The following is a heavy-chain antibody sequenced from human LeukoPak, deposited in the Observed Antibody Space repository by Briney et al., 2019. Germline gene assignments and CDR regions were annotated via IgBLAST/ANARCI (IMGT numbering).Heavy chain of an antibody. CDR2: IYISGDT. J-gene: IGHJ6*03. V-gene: IGHV4-4*07. Sequence: SETLSLTCTVSGGSISSHYWSWIRQPAGKGLEWIGGIYISGDTDYNPSLKSRVTMSVDTSKNQFFLKLSSVTAADTAVYYCARDQRAYYHMDVWGKGTTVTVSS. CDR1: GGSISSHY. CDR3: ARDQRAYYHMDV.